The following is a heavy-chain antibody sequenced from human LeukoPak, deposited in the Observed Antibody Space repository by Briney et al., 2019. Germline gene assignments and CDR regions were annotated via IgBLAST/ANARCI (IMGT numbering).Heavy chain of an antibody. CDR1: GFTFSSYA. J-gene: IGHJ5*02. CDR2: ISSSSSTI. Sequence: GGSLRLSCAASGFTFSSYAMTWVRLAPGKGLEWVSYISSSSSTIYYADSVKGRFTISRDNAKNSLYLQMNSLRAEDTAVYYCARFRRPGTDWFDPWGQGTLVTVSS. CDR3: ARFRRPGTDWFDP. V-gene: IGHV3-48*04. D-gene: IGHD3-10*01.